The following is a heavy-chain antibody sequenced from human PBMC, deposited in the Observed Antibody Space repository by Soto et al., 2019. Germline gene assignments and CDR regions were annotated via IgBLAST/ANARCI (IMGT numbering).Heavy chain of an antibody. CDR1: GGSFSGYY. V-gene: IGHV4-59*08. D-gene: IGHD4-17*01. J-gene: IGHJ3*02. Sequence: SETLSLTCAVYGGSFSGYYWSWIRQPPGKGLEWIGYIYYSGSTNYNPSLKSRVTISVDTSKNQFSLKLSSVTAADTAVYYCARLTDYGDYVDAFDIWGQGTMVTVSS. CDR2: IYYSGST. CDR3: ARLTDYGDYVDAFDI.